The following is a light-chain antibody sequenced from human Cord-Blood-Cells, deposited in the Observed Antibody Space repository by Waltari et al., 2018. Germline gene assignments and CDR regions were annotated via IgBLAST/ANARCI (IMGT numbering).Light chain of an antibody. Sequence: DIQMTQSPSSLSASVGDRVTITCQASQDISHYLNWYQQKPGKDPKLLIYDASNVETGVPSRFSGSGSGTDFTFTISSLQPEDIATYYCQQYDNLPITFGQGTRLEIK. CDR2: DAS. V-gene: IGKV1-33*01. CDR1: QDISHY. CDR3: QQYDNLPIT. J-gene: IGKJ5*01.